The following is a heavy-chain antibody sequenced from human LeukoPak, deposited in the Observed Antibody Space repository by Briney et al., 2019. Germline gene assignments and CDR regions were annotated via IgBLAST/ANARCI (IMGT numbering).Heavy chain of an antibody. CDR1: GYIFTTYA. CDR2: INAGNGNT. V-gene: IGHV1-3*01. D-gene: IGHD6-13*01. Sequence: ASVKVSCKASGYIFTTYAMYWVRQAPGQSLEWMGWINAGNGNTKYSQKFQGRVTITRDTSANIAYMELSSLRSEDTAVYYCATTVSAGTYRYFQHWGQGTLVTVSS. CDR3: ATTVSAGTYRYFQH. J-gene: IGHJ1*01.